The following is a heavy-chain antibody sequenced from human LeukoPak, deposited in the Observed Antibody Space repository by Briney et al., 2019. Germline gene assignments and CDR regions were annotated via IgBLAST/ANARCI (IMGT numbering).Heavy chain of an antibody. CDR2: INIDGSST. Sequence: SAGSLRLSCAASGFTFSSYWMHWVRQAPGKGLVWVSRINIDGSSTTYADSVKGRFTISRDNAKNTLYLQMNSLRDEDTAVYYCARVDWMIGAFDIWGQGTMVTVSS. CDR3: ARVDWMIGAFDI. D-gene: IGHD3-22*01. V-gene: IGHV3-74*01. CDR1: GFTFSSYW. J-gene: IGHJ3*02.